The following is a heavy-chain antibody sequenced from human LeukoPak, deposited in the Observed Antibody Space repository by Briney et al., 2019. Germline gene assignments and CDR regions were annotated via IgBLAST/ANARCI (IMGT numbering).Heavy chain of an antibody. V-gene: IGHV4-34*01. D-gene: IGHD3-22*01. Sequence: SETLSLTCAVYGGSFSGYYWSWIRQPPGKGLEWIGEINHSGSTNYNPSLKSRVTISVDTSKNQFSLKLSSVTAADTAVYYCARPYDSSGSEYFQHWGQGTLVTVSS. CDR1: GGSFSGYY. J-gene: IGHJ1*01. CDR2: INHSGST. CDR3: ARPYDSSGSEYFQH.